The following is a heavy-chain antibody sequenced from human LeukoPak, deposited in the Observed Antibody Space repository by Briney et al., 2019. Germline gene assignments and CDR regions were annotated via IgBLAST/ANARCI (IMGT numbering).Heavy chain of an antibody. D-gene: IGHD6-19*01. CDR1: GYTFTGYY. V-gene: IGHV1-2*02. J-gene: IGHJ4*02. CDR3: ARDLKRGYSSGRYSWGTGSSNDY. CDR2: INPKNGGS. Sequence: ASVKVSCKASGYTFTGYYMHWVRQAPGQGLEWVGWINPKNGGSNYAQKFQGRVTMTRDRSISTAYMELRSLRSDDTAVYYCARDLKRGYSSGRYSWGTGSSNDYWGQGTLVTVSS.